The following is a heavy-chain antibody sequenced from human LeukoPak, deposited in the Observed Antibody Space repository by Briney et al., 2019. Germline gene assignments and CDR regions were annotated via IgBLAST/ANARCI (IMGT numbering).Heavy chain of an antibody. Sequence: GASVKVSCKASGGTFSSYAISWLRQAPGQGLEWMGRIIPILGIANYAQKFQGRVTITADKSTSTAYMELSSLRSEGTAVYYCARPGESYSLDYWGQGTLVTVSS. V-gene: IGHV1-69*04. CDR2: IIPILGIA. CDR3: ARPGESYSLDY. D-gene: IGHD6-13*01. CDR1: GGTFSSYA. J-gene: IGHJ4*02.